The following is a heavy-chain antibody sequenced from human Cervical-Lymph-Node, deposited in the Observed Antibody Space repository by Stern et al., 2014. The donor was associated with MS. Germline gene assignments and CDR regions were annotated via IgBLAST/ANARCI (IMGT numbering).Heavy chain of an antibody. D-gene: IGHD2-21*02. J-gene: IGHJ2*01. Sequence: QLQLQESGPGLVKPSETLSLTCTVSGGAVSDYYWTWIRQRPGKGLEWIGYISDTGTTNYNPSLHSRLTITLETPPNQVSLRLKSVTAADTAVYYCARDPSTTASDWFSDLWGRGSLFTVSS. CDR1: GGAVSDYY. V-gene: IGHV4-59*02. CDR2: ISDTGTT. CDR3: ARDPSTTASDWFSDL.